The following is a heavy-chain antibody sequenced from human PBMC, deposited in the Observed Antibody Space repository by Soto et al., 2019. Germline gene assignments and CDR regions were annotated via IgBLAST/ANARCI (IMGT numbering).Heavy chain of an antibody. CDR3: AKGLIADPYYFDN. CDR1: GFTFSSYA. V-gene: IGHV3-23*01. Sequence: EVQLLESGGGLVQPGGSLRLSCAASGFTFSSYAMSWVRQAPGKGLEWVSAISGSGGSTYYADSVKGRFTISRDNSKNTRYLHMISLRAEDTAVYYCAKGLIADPYYFDNWGHGTLVTAAS. J-gene: IGHJ4*01. CDR2: ISGSGGST. D-gene: IGHD6-13*01.